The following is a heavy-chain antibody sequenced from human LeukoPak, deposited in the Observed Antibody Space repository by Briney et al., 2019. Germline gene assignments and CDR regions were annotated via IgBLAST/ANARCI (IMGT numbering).Heavy chain of an antibody. J-gene: IGHJ4*02. V-gene: IGHV4-38-2*01. CDR2: IYHSGST. CDR1: GYSISSGYY. CDR3: ARLNMIVVVIFDY. D-gene: IGHD3-22*01. Sequence: PSETLSLTCAVSGYSISSGYYWGWIQQPPGKGLEWIGSIYHSGSTYYNPSLKSRVTISVDTSKNQFSLKLSSVTAADTAVYYCARLNMIVVVIFDYWGQGTLVTVSS.